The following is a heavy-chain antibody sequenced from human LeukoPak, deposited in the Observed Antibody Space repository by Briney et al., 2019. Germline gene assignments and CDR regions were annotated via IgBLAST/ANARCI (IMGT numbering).Heavy chain of an antibody. CDR1: GFTFGDYY. V-gene: IGHV3-11*06. CDR2: ISSSSYT. CDR3: AKSRGGNYYVFDY. D-gene: IGHD1-26*01. Sequence: GGSLRLSCAASGFTFGDYYMTWIRQAPGEGLEWVSYISSSSYTNYADSVKGRFTISRDNSKNSLYLQMNSLRAEDTAVYYCAKSRGGNYYVFDYWGQGTLVTVSS. J-gene: IGHJ4*02.